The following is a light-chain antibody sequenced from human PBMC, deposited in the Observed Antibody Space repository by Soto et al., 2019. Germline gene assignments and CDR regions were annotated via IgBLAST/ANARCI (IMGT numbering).Light chain of an antibody. CDR3: SSFVDGSSYV. CDR2: EVD. CDR1: SSDVGAFNY. Sequence: QSALTQPPSASGSPGQSVTISCTGTSSDVGAFNYVSWYQRHPGKVPKFMIYEVDKRPSGVPDRFSGSKSGNTAYLTISGLQAEDEAEYFCSSFVDGSSYVFGTGTKLPS. J-gene: IGLJ1*01. V-gene: IGLV2-8*01.